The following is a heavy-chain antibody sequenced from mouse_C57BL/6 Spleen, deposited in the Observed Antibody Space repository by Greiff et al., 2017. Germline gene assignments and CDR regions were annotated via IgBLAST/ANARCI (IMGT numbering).Heavy chain of an antibody. CDR1: GFTFSDYG. D-gene: IGHD1-1*02. J-gene: IGHJ4*01. CDR3: ARALSHYAMDY. V-gene: IGHV5-17*01. CDR2: ISSGSSTI. Sequence: EVQLVESGGGLVKPGGSLKLSCAASGFTFSDYGMHWVRQAPEKGLEWVAYISSGSSTIYYADTVKGRFTISRDNAKNTLFLQMTSLRSEDTAMYYCARALSHYAMDYWGQGTSVTVSS.